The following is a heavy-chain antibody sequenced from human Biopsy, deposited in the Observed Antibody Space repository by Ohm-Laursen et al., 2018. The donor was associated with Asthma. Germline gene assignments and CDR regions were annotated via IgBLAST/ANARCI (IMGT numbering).Heavy chain of an antibody. D-gene: IGHD3-9*01. CDR2: INAVNGNT. V-gene: IGHV1-3*01. CDR1: GYTFISYA. Sequence: GASVKVSCKASGYTFISYAIHWVRQAPGQRLEWMGWINAVNGNTKYSQKFQGRVTITRDTSASTAYMELSSLRSEDTAVYYCARTYYDFLTGQVNDAFDIWGQGTMVTVSS. CDR3: ARTYYDFLTGQVNDAFDI. J-gene: IGHJ3*02.